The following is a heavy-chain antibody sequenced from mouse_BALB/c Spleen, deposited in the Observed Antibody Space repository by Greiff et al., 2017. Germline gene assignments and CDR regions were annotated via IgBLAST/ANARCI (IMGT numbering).Heavy chain of an antibody. CDR1: GYSITSDYA. CDR3: AREVRHVREGMDY. CDR2: ISYSGST. J-gene: IGHJ4*01. V-gene: IGHV3-2*02. D-gene: IGHD2-14*01. Sequence: EVKLVESGPGLVKPSQSLSLTCTASGYSITSDYAWNWIRQFPGNKLEWMGFISYSGSTSYNPSLKSRITVTRDTSKNPFFLQLNSVTTEDTATYTCAREVRHVREGMDYWGQGTSVTVSS.